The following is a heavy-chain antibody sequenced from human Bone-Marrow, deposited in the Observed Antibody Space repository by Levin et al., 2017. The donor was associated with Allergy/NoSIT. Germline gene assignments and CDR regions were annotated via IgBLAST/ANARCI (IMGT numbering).Heavy chain of an antibody. J-gene: IGHJ6*02. V-gene: IGHV3-9*01. CDR3: VKDMGYGDPETNFYYYGMDV. Sequence: SLKISCAASGFKFDDYAMHWVRQGPGKGLEWVSGISWNSLTINYADSVKGRFTISRDNAKNSVYLHMNSLRPEDTALYYCVKDMGYGDPETNFYYYGMDVWGQGSTVTVSS. CDR1: GFKFDDYA. CDR2: ISWNSLTI. D-gene: IGHD4-17*01.